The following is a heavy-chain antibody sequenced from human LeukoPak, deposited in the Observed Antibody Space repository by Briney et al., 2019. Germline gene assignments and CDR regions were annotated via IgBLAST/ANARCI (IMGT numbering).Heavy chain of an antibody. D-gene: IGHD3-10*01. J-gene: IGHJ4*02. CDR1: GFTFSSYS. Sequence: GGSLRLSCAASGFTFSSYSMNWVRQAPGKGLEWVSYISSSSSTIYYADSVKGRFTISRDNAKNSLYLQMNSLRVEDTAVYYCARDDYYGSWAYFDYWGQGTLVTVSS. CDR2: ISSSSSTI. CDR3: ARDDYYGSWAYFDY. V-gene: IGHV3-48*01.